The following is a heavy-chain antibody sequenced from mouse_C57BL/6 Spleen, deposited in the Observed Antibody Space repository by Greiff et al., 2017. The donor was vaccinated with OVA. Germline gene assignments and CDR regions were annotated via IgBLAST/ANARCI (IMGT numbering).Heavy chain of an antibody. CDR3: AFITTVVATDYYAMYY. V-gene: IGHV1-9*01. Sequence: QVQLQQSGAELMKPGASVKLSCKATGYTFTGYWIEWVKQRPGHGLEWIGEILPGSGSTNYNEKFKGKATFTADTSSNTAYMQLSSLTTEDSAIYYCAFITTVVATDYYAMYYWGQGTSVTFSS. D-gene: IGHD1-1*01. CDR1: GYTFTGYW. CDR2: ILPGSGST. J-gene: IGHJ4*01.